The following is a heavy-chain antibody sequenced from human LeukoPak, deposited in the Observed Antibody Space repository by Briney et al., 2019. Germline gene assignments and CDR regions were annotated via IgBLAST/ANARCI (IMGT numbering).Heavy chain of an antibody. CDR2: INPNSGGT. J-gene: IGHJ4*02. V-gene: IGHV1-2*02. CDR3: ARGPRTYYDILTGPDFDY. D-gene: IGHD3-9*01. Sequence: ASVKVSCKASGYTFIGYYMHWVRQAPGQGLEWMGWINPNSGGTNYAQKFQGRVTMTRNTSISTAYMELSSLRSEDTAVYYCARGPRTYYDILTGPDFDYWGQGTLVTVSS. CDR1: GYTFIGYY.